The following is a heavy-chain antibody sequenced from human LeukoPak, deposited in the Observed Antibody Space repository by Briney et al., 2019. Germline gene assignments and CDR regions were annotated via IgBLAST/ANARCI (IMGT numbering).Heavy chain of an antibody. J-gene: IGHJ1*01. D-gene: IGHD3-22*01. CDR1: GGSISSYY. CDR2: IYYSGST. CDR3: ARGVSYYDSSGYYNEYFQH. Sequence: SETLSLTCTVSGGSISSYYWSWIRQPPGKGLEWIGYIYYSGSTNYNPSLKSRVTISVDTSKNQFSLRLSSVTAADTAVYYCARGVSYYDSSGYYNEYFQHWGQGTLVTVSS. V-gene: IGHV4-59*08.